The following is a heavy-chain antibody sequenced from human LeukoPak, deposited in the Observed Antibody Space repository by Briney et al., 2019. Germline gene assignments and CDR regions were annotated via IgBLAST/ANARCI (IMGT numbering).Heavy chain of an antibody. J-gene: IGHJ4*02. Sequence: GGSLRLSCAASGFTFSSYAMTWVHQAPGKGLEWVSEISGSGESTYYGDSVKGRFTISRDNSKNTLYLQMNSLRAGDTAIYYCAREHWDFDYWGQGTLVTVSS. CDR1: GFTFSSYA. CDR2: ISGSGEST. CDR3: AREHWDFDY. D-gene: IGHD7-27*01. V-gene: IGHV3-23*01.